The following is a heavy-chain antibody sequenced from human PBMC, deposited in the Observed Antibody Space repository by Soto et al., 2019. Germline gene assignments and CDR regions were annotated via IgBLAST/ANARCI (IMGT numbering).Heavy chain of an antibody. CDR3: ARITIFGIYNYMDV. CDR1: GFAFSSYN. J-gene: IGHJ6*03. D-gene: IGHD3-3*01. V-gene: IGHV3-48*01. CDR2: ISTSGSTI. Sequence: PGGSLRLSCAASGFAFSSYNMNWVRQAPGKGLEWVSYISTSGSTIHYADSVKGRFTISRDNAKKSLYLQMNSLRAEDSAVYYCARITIFGIYNYMDVWGKGTTVTVSS.